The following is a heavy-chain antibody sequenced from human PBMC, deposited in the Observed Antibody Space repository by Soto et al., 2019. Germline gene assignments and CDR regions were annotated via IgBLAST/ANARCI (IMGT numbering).Heavy chain of an antibody. CDR1: QFTFSHYW. V-gene: IGHV3-74*01. Sequence: GGSLRLPCAASQFTFSHYWMPWVRQAPGKGLVWVSRISSDGTTTNYADSVKGRFTISRDNAKNTLYLLMTSLRVEDRAIYYCVRGKVAAGFDYWGQGA. D-gene: IGHD6-13*01. CDR3: VRGKVAAGFDY. CDR2: ISSDGTTT. J-gene: IGHJ4*02.